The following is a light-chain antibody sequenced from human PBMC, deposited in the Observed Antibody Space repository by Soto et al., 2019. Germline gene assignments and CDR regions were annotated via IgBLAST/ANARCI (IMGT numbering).Light chain of an antibody. Sequence: EIVMTQSPATLSVSPGERATLSCRASQRITTNLAWYQQKPGQAPRLLIYAASTRATSIPARFSGSGSGTEFTLTISSLHSEDFAVYYCQQYNNFLSYTFGQGTKLEIK. J-gene: IGKJ2*01. CDR3: QQYNNFLSYT. CDR2: AAS. CDR1: QRITTN. V-gene: IGKV3-15*01.